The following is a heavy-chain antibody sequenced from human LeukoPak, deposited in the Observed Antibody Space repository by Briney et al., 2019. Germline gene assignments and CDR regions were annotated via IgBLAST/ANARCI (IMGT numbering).Heavy chain of an antibody. CDR3: ARQWFGGEVDY. J-gene: IGHJ4*02. D-gene: IGHD3-10*01. CDR2: IYTSGST. CDR1: GGSISSGSYY. V-gene: IGHV4-61*02. Sequence: SETLSLTCTVSGGSISSGSYYWSWIRQPAGKGLEWIGRIYTSGSTNYNPSLKSRVTISVDTSKNQFSLKLSSVTAADTAVYYCARQWFGGEVDYWGQGTLVTVSS.